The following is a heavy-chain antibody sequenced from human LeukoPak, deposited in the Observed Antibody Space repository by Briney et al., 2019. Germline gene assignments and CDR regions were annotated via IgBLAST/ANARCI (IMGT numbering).Heavy chain of an antibody. Sequence: GGSLRLSCAASGFTFSNYGIHWVRQAPGRGLEWVAVISYDGNNKYYADSVKGRFTISRDNSKNTLFLQMNSLRAEDTAVYYCAKGVDYCSGGSCPADYWGPGTLVTVSS. CDR1: GFTFSNYG. CDR2: ISYDGNNK. D-gene: IGHD2-15*01. CDR3: AKGVDYCSGGSCPADY. J-gene: IGHJ4*02. V-gene: IGHV3-30*18.